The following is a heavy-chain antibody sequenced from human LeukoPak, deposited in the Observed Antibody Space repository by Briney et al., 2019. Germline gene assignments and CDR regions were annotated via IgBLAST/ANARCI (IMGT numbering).Heavy chain of an antibody. Sequence: SETLSLTCAVSGGSISSSNWWSWVRQPPGKGLEWIGEIYHSGSTNYNPSLKSRVTISVDTSKNQFSLKLSSVTAADTAVYYCARTLHGYPFDPWGQGTLVTVSS. CDR3: ARTLHGYPFDP. CDR1: GGSISSSNW. CDR2: IYHSGST. J-gene: IGHJ5*02. D-gene: IGHD5-18*01. V-gene: IGHV4-4*02.